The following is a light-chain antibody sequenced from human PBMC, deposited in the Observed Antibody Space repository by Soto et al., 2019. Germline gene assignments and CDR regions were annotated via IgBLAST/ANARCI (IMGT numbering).Light chain of an antibody. CDR2: DVS. CDR3: SAFTSRNTYV. Sequence: QSALTQPASVSGSPGQSISISCTGTSSDVGGYSHVSWYQQHPGKAPKVMIYDVSNRPSGVSNRFSGSKSGNTAFLTISGLQAEDEADFYCSAFTSRNTYVFGPGTKLTVL. CDR1: SSDVGGYSH. V-gene: IGLV2-14*03. J-gene: IGLJ1*01.